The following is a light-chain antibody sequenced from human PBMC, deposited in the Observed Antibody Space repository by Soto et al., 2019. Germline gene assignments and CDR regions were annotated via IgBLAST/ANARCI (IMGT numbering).Light chain of an antibody. Sequence: QAVVAQPPSASGTPGQRVTISCSGSSSNIGDNDVFWYQQFPGTTPKFLIYGNTNRPSGVPDRFSASKSGTSASLDITGLQAEDEAEYFCQSYDSSLTVVFGGGTQLTVL. V-gene: IGLV1-40*01. J-gene: IGLJ2*01. CDR1: SSNIGDND. CDR2: GNT. CDR3: QSYDSSLTVV.